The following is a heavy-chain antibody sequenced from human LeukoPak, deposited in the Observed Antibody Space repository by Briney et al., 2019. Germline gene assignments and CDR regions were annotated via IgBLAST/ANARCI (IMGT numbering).Heavy chain of an antibody. J-gene: IGHJ3*02. CDR3: ARCRPLDPFDI. CDR2: ISYSGST. Sequence: SETLSLTCTVSGGSISSYYWSWIRRPPGKGLEWIGYISYSGSTNYNPSLKSRVTISVDTSKNQFSLKLSSVTAADTAVYYCARCRPLDPFDIWGQGTMVTVSS. CDR1: GGSISSYY. V-gene: IGHV4-59*01.